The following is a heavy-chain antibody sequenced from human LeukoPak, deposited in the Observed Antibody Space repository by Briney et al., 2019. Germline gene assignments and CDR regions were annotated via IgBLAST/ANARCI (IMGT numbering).Heavy chain of an antibody. CDR1: GFTFSSYW. V-gene: IGHV3-74*01. D-gene: IGHD2-2*01. Sequence: GGSLRLSCAASGFTFSSYWMHWVRQAPGRGLVWVSRINSDGSSTSYADSVKGRFTISRDNAKNTLYLQMNSLRAEDTAVYYCAVYCSSTSCYFVWGQGTLVTVSS. CDR3: AVYCSSTSCYFV. J-gene: IGHJ4*02. CDR2: INSDGSST.